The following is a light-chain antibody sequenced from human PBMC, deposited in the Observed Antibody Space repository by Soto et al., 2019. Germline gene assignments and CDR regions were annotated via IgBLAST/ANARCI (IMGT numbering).Light chain of an antibody. CDR1: SSDVGGYNY. J-gene: IGLJ1*01. CDR3: SSYRSGGTFV. CDR2: VVS. Sequence: QSALTQPASVSGSPGQSIAISCTGTSSDVGGYNYVSWHQQHPGKAPKVLISVVSNRPSGVSNRVSGSKSGNTASLTISGLQAEDEADYYCSSYRSGGTFVFGSGTKLTVL. V-gene: IGLV2-14*01.